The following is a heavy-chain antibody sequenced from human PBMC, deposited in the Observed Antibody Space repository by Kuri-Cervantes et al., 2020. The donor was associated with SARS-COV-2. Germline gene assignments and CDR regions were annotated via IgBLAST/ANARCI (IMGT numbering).Heavy chain of an antibody. CDR3: ARDRSSNWFSTRVAFDI. Sequence: GGSRRLSCAASGFTFSSYIINWVRQAPGKGLEWVSSISISTSYIYYEDSVKGRFTISRDNAKNSLYLQMNSLRAEDTAIYYCARDRSSNWFSTRVAFDIWGQGTMVTVSS. D-gene: IGHD6-13*01. J-gene: IGHJ3*02. V-gene: IGHV3-21*01. CDR1: GFTFSSYI. CDR2: ISISTSYI.